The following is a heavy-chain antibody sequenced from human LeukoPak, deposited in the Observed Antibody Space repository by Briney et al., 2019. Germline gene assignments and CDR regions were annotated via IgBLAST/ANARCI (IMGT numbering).Heavy chain of an antibody. CDR1: GGSISSYC. Sequence: SETLSLTCTVSGGSISSYCWSWVRQSRGKGLEWIGYIFTSGRTDYNPSLKSRVTMSVDTSKNQLSMDLRFLTAADTAVYYCATSHDVKTAPYDLWGQGTLVTVSS. D-gene: IGHD2-21*01. V-gene: IGHV4-4*09. J-gene: IGHJ5*02. CDR2: IFTSGRT. CDR3: ATSHDVKTAPYDL.